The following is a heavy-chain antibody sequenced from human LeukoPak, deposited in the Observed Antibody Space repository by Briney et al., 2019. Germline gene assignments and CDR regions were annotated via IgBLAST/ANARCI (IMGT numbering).Heavy chain of an antibody. J-gene: IGHJ6*02. D-gene: IGHD3-10*01. Sequence: GGSLRLSCTASGFTFGDYAMSWFRQAPGKGLEWVGFIRSKAYGGTTEYAASVKGRFTISRDDSKSIVYLQMNSLKTEDTAVYYCTRDPLRGDYYYYYGMDVWGQGTTVTVSS. CDR1: GFTFGDYA. CDR3: TRDPLRGDYYYYYGMDV. V-gene: IGHV3-49*03. CDR2: IRSKAYGGTT.